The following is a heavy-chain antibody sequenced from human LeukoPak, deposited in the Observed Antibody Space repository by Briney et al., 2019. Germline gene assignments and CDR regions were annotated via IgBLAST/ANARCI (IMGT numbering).Heavy chain of an antibody. D-gene: IGHD2-8*01. CDR2: VKRKTDGGTT. Sequence: PGGSLRLSCAASGFTISNAWMTWVRQAPGKGLEWVGRVKRKTDGGTTDYAAPVKGRFTISRDDLKDTVYLQMNSLNNEDTAIYYCTTDRMENWGQGTLVTVSS. CDR1: GFTISNAW. V-gene: IGHV3-15*01. J-gene: IGHJ4*02. CDR3: TTDRMEN.